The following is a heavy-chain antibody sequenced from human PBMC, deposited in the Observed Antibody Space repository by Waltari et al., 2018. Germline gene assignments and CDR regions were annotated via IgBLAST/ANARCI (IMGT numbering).Heavy chain of an antibody. Sequence: EVQLLESGGGLVQPGGSLRLSCAASGFTFSSYAMSWVRQAPGKGLEWVSVIYSGGSTYYADSVKVRFTISRDNSKNTLYLQMNSLRAEDTAVYYCATRYLRYFDWLLYDDDYWGQGTLVTVSS. CDR1: GFTFSSYA. D-gene: IGHD3-9*01. CDR2: IYSGGST. CDR3: ATRYLRYFDWLLYDDDY. V-gene: IGHV3-23*03. J-gene: IGHJ4*02.